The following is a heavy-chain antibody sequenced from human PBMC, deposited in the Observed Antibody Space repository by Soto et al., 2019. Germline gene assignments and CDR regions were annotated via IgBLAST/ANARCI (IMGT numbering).Heavy chain of an antibody. CDR1: GYTFTSYG. CDR3: ARGFDGPHVDYYYYGMDV. CDR2: ISAYNGNT. Sequence: ASVKVSCKASGYTFTSYGISWVRQAPGQGLEWMGWISAYNGNTNYAQKLQGRVTMTTDTSTSTAYMELRSLRSDDTAVYYCARGFDGPHVDYYYYGMDVWGQGTTVTVSS. D-gene: IGHD3-9*01. J-gene: IGHJ6*02. V-gene: IGHV1-18*04.